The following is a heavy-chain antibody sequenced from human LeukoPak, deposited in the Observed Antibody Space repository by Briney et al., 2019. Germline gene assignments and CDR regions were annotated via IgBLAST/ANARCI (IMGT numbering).Heavy chain of an antibody. D-gene: IGHD6-19*01. CDR1: GFTFSNSG. V-gene: IGHV3-21*01. CDR3: ARDRPQQWLVRGQRGYYYYMDV. J-gene: IGHJ6*03. CDR2: ISNDGGLT. Sequence: GGSLRLSCAASGFTFSNSGMYWVRRAPGKGLEWVSSISNDGGLTNYADSVKGRFTISRDNAKNSVYLQMHSVGAEDTAVYYCARDRPQQWLVRGQRGYYYYMDVWGKGTTVTISS.